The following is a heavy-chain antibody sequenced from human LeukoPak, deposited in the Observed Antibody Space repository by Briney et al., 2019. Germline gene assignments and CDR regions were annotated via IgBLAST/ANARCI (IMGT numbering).Heavy chain of an antibody. J-gene: IGHJ2*01. CDR2: INPSGGST. V-gene: IGHV1-46*01. Sequence: ASVKVSCKASRYTFTSYYMRWVRQAPGQGLEWMGIINPSGGSTSYAQKFQGRVTMTRDTSTSTVYMELSSLRSEDTAVYYCARDGYYDSSGYYANLYWYFDLWGRGTLVTVSS. CDR1: RYTFTSYY. D-gene: IGHD3-22*01. CDR3: ARDGYYDSSGYYANLYWYFDL.